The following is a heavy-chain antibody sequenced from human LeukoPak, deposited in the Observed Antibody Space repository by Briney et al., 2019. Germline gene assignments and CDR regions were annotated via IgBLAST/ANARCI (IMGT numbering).Heavy chain of an antibody. V-gene: IGHV3-7*03. CDR2: INPDGRDT. CDR3: ARGILTGYYGTRYYGMDV. D-gene: IGHD3-9*01. Sequence: GGSLRLSCTASGFDFSSFWMSWVRQAPGKGLEWVAHINPDGRDTYYVDSVKGRFTISRDNAKNSLYLQMNSLRAEDTAVYYCARGILTGYYGTRYYGMDVWGQGTTVTVSS. CDR1: GFDFSSFW. J-gene: IGHJ6*02.